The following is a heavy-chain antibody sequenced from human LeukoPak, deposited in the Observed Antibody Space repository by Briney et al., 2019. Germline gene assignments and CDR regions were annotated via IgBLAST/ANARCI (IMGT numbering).Heavy chain of an antibody. Sequence: PSETLSLTCAVYGGSFSGYYWTSIRQPPGKGLEWIGEINYSGGTNYHPSLKSRVTISLDTSKNQFSLNLTSVTAADTAVYYCARPNRYYYGSGSPGPFDYWGQGTLVTVSS. V-gene: IGHV4-34*01. J-gene: IGHJ4*02. CDR1: GGSFSGYY. D-gene: IGHD3-10*01. CDR2: INYSGGT. CDR3: ARPNRYYYGSGSPGPFDY.